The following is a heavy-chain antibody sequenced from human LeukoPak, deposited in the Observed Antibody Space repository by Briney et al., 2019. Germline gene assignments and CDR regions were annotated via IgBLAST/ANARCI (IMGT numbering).Heavy chain of an antibody. V-gene: IGHV3-23*01. CDR1: GFTFSRYW. CDR2: ISGTGGAT. Sequence: PGGSLRLSCAASGFTFSRYWMNWARQAPGKGLQWVSQISGTGGATWYAGFARDRFTISRDNSKKTLYLQMSGLRVEDTAMYYCVKDPRDTYGTNWFVSWGQGTLLIVSS. CDR3: VKDPRDTYGTNWFVS. J-gene: IGHJ5*01. D-gene: IGHD2-21*01.